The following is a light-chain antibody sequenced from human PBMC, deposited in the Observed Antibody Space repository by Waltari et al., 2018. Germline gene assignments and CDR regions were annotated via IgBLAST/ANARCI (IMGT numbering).Light chain of an antibody. Sequence: SSELTQEPAVSVALGQTIRLTCQTDSPRSGVASWYQQKPGQAPVLVMFGENNRPPGIPDRFSGSISGRTTSLTITGAQAEDEADYYCNSRDSRGQAVVFGGGTRVTVL. CDR3: NSRDSRGQAVV. CDR2: GEN. CDR1: SPRSGV. J-gene: IGLJ2*01. V-gene: IGLV3-19*01.